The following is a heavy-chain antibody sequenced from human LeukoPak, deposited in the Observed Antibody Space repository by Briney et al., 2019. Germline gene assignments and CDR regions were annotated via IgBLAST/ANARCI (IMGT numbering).Heavy chain of an antibody. CDR2: IYYSGST. J-gene: IGHJ4*02. Sequence: SETLSLTCTVSGGSISSSSYYWGWIRQPPGKGLEWIGSIYYSGSTYYNPSLKSRVTISVDTSKNQFSLKLSSVTAADTAVYYCARVTRGVLQNPFDYWGQGTLVTVSS. CDR1: GGSISSSSYY. D-gene: IGHD2/OR15-2a*01. V-gene: IGHV4-39*01. CDR3: ARVTRGVLQNPFDY.